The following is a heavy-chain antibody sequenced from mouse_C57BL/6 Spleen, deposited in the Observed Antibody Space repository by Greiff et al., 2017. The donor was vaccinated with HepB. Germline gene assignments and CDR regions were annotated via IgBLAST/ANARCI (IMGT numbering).Heavy chain of an antibody. V-gene: IGHV1-59*01. CDR2: IDPSDSYT. D-gene: IGHD1-1*01. CDR3: ARRGLFITTVVDYFDY. J-gene: IGHJ2*01. CDR1: GYTFTSYW. Sequence: VQLQQPGAELVRPGTSVKLSCKASGYTFTSYWMHWVKQRPGQGLEWIGVIDPSDSYTNYNQKFKGKATLTVDTSSSTAYMQLSSLTSEDSAVYYCARRGLFITTVVDYFDYWGQGTTLTVSS.